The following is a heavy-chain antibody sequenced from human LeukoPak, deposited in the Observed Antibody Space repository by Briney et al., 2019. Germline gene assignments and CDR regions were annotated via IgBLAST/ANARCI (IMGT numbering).Heavy chain of an antibody. CDR2: INHSGST. D-gene: IGHD6-6*01. Sequence: SETLSLTCAVYGGSFSGYYWSWIRQPPGKGLEWIGEINHSGSTNYNPSLKSRVTISVHTSKNQFSLKLSSVTAADTAVYYCARGGTNRARLTYYYYYYGMDVWGQGTTVTVSS. J-gene: IGHJ6*02. V-gene: IGHV4-34*01. CDR3: ARGGTNRARLTYYYYYYGMDV. CDR1: GGSFSGYY.